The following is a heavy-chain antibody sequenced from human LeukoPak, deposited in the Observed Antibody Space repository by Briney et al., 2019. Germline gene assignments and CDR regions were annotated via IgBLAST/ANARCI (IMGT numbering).Heavy chain of an antibody. D-gene: IGHD1-26*01. CDR3: ASGVIVGAPRPGY. V-gene: IGHV3-21*01. CDR1: GFTFSTYS. J-gene: IGHJ4*02. CDR2: ISSDSNHR. Sequence: PGGSLRLSCAASGFTFSTYSMNWVRQAPGKGLEWVSSISSDSNHRFYADSLKGRFTISRDNAKNSLYLQMNSLRAEDTAVYYCASGVIVGAPRPGYWGQGTLVTVSS.